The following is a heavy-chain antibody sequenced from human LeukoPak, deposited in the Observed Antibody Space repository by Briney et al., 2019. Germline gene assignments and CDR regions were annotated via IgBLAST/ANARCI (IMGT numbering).Heavy chain of an antibody. Sequence: SETLSLTCTVSGGSISSGGYYWRWIRQHPGKGLEWIGYIYYSGSTYYNPSLKSRVTISVDTSKNQFSLKLSSVTAADTAVYYCARVRDGGIDYWGQGTLVTVSS. D-gene: IGHD4-23*01. CDR2: IYYSGST. V-gene: IGHV4-31*03. CDR1: GGSISSGGYY. CDR3: ARVRDGGIDY. J-gene: IGHJ4*02.